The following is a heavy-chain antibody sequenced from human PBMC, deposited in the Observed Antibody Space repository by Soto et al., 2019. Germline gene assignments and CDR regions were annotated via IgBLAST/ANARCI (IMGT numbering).Heavy chain of an antibody. J-gene: IGHJ3*02. V-gene: IGHV3-23*01. CDR3: AKSYYYDSSGPDDAFDI. D-gene: IGHD3-22*01. Sequence: PGGSLSLSCAASGFPFSSYSMSWVRQAPGKGLEWVSAISGSGGSTYYADSVKGRFTISRDNSKNTLYLQMNSLRAEDTAVYYCAKSYYYDSSGPDDAFDIWGQGTMVTVSS. CDR1: GFPFSSYS. CDR2: ISGSGGST.